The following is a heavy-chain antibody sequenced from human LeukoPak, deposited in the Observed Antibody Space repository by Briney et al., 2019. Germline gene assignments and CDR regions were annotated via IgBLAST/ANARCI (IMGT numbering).Heavy chain of an antibody. Sequence: KFQGRVTITRDTSASTAYMELSSLRSEDTAVYYCAKAFGSRKASDIWGQGTMVTVSS. J-gene: IGHJ3*02. CDR3: AKAFGSRKASDI. D-gene: IGHD1-14*01. V-gene: IGHV1-3*01.